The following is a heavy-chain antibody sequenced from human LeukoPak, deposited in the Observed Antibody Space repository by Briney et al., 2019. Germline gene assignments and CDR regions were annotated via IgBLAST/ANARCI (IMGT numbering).Heavy chain of an antibody. CDR2: VSSDGTST. D-gene: IGHD1-14*01. J-gene: IGHJ3*02. CDR1: GFTFSNYW. Sequence: GGSLRLFCARSGFTFSNYWVHWVRQAPGRGLVWVSRVSSDGTSTFYADCVEARFTISRANAKNTLYLQMNSLRGEDTAVYYGARDFGPNRRAFDIWGEGTLVTVSS. V-gene: IGHV3-74*01. CDR3: ARDFGPNRRAFDI.